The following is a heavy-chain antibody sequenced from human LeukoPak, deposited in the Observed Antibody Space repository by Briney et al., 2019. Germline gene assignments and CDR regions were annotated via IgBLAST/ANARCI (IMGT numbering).Heavy chain of an antibody. V-gene: IGHV1-69*04. D-gene: IGHD3-22*01. CDR1: GGTFSSYA. Sequence: GSSVKVSCKASGGTFSSYAISWVRQAPGQGLEWMGRIIPILGIANYAQKFQGRVTITADKSTSTAYMELSSLRSEDTAVYYCARDLGYYYDSSGYPRWYFDLWGRGTLVTVSS. CDR3: ARDLGYYYDSSGYPRWYFDL. J-gene: IGHJ2*01. CDR2: IIPILGIA.